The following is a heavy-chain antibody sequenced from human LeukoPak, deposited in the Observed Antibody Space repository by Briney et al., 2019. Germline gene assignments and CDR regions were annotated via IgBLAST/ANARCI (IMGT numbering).Heavy chain of an antibody. Sequence: GGSLRLSCAASVFTLSTYSLNWVRQAPGMGLEGLSYIIIISSIIYTADSVKGRFTLSRDNAKNLLYLQVNSLRAEDTAVYYCARGGTTVTSRLLFGHWGQGNLVTVSS. V-gene: IGHV3-48*01. CDR3: ARGGTTVTSRLLFGH. D-gene: IGHD4-17*01. J-gene: IGHJ5*02. CDR2: IIIISSII. CDR1: VFTLSTYS.